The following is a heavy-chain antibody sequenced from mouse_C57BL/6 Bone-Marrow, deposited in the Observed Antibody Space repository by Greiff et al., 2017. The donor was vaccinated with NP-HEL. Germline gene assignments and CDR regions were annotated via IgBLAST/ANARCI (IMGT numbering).Heavy chain of an antibody. CDR2: IRNKANGYTT. CDR3: ARYDWDDFDY. CDR1: GFTFTDYY. Sequence: EVKVEESGGGLVQPGGSLSLSCAASGFTFTDYYMSWVRQPPGKALEWLGFIRNKANGYTTEYSASVKGRFTISRDNSQSILYLQMNALRAEDSATYYCARYDWDDFDYWGQGTTLTVSS. V-gene: IGHV7-3*01. D-gene: IGHD4-1*01. J-gene: IGHJ2*01.